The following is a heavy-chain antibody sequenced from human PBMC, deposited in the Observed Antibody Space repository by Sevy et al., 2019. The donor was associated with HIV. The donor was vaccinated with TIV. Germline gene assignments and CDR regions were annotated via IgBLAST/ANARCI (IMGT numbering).Heavy chain of an antibody. J-gene: IGHJ4*02. D-gene: IGHD5-18*01. V-gene: IGHV3-66*01. CDR3: ARGKSGYGYALNY. CDR2: IHSDDTT. Sequence: GGSLRLSCAASRFTFSTYAMHWVRQAPGKGLEGVSVIHSDDTTYHADSVKDRFTISRDNFKNTLYLHMSSLRAEDTAVYYCARGKSGYGYALNYWGQGTLVTVSS. CDR1: RFTFSTYA.